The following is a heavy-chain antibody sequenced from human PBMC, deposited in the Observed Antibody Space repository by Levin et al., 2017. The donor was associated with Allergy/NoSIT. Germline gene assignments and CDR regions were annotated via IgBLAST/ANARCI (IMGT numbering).Heavy chain of an antibody. J-gene: IGHJ6*03. D-gene: IGHD2-2*03. CDR2: IWYDGSNK. CDR3: ARDSMDIVVVPAAHYMDV. CDR1: GFTFSSYG. Sequence: PGGSLRLSCAASGFTFSSYGMHWVRQAPGKGLEWVAVIWYDGSNKYYADSVKGRFTISRDNSKNTLYLQMNSLRAEDTAVYYCARDSMDIVVVPAAHYMDVWGKGTTVTVSS. V-gene: IGHV3-33*01.